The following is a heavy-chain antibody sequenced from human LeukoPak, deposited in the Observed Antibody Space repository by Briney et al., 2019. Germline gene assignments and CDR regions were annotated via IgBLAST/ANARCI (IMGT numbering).Heavy chain of an antibody. J-gene: IGHJ6*02. CDR2: ISAYNGNT. V-gene: IGHV1-18*01. Sequence: GASVKVPCKASGYTFTSYGISWVRQAPGQGLEWMGWISAYNGNTNYAQKLQGRVTMTTDTSTSTAYMELRSLRSDDTAVYYCARGSWSMVRGVTTYYYYGMDVWGQGTTVTVSS. CDR3: ARGSWSMVRGVTTYYYYGMDV. CDR1: GYTFTSYG. D-gene: IGHD3-10*01.